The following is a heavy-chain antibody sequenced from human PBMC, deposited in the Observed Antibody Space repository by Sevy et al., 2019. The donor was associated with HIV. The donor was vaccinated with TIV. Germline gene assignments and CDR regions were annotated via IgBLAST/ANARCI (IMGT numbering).Heavy chain of an antibody. CDR3: AKDLFPYSSSSYFDY. D-gene: IGHD6-6*01. CDR1: GFTFSSYA. V-gene: IGHV3-23*01. J-gene: IGHJ4*02. Sequence: GGSLRLSCAASGFTFSSYAMSWVRQAPGKGLEWVSAISGSGGSTYYADSVKGRFTISRDNSKNTLYLQMNSLRAEDTAVYYCAKDLFPYSSSSYFDYWGQGTLVTVSS. CDR2: ISGSGGST.